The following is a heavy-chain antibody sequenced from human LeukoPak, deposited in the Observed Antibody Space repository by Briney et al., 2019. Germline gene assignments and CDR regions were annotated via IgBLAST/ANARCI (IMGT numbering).Heavy chain of an antibody. J-gene: IGHJ4*02. D-gene: IGHD6-6*01. CDR1: GGSISSSAYF. CDR3: ARKYGSSSPHY. Sequence: SETLSLTCTVSGGSISSSAYFWGWVRQPPGKGLEWIGSIYYSGTTYYNPSSKSRVSMSVDTSRNQFSLRLTSVTAADTAVYYCARKYGSSSPHYWGQGTLVTVSS. CDR2: IYYSGTT. V-gene: IGHV4-39*07.